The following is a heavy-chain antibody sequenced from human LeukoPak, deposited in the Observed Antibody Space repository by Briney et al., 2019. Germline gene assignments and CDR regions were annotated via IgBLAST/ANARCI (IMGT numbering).Heavy chain of an antibody. CDR2: IKQDGSEK. CDR3: ARGVPAASDAFDI. V-gene: IGHV3-7*01. J-gene: IGHJ3*02. CDR1: GFTFSSYW. Sequence: GGSLRLSCAASGFTFSSYWMSWVRQAPGKGLEWVANIKQDGSEKYYVDSVKGRFTISRDNAKNSLYLQMNSLRAEDTAVYYCARGVPAASDAFDIWGQGTMVTVSS. D-gene: IGHD2-2*01.